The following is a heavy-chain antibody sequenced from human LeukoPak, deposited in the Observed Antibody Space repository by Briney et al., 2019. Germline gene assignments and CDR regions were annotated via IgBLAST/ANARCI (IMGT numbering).Heavy chain of an antibody. J-gene: IGHJ4*02. CDR3: ARHASVVVPAAIDY. CDR1: GGSFSGCY. D-gene: IGHD2-2*01. V-gene: IGHV4-34*01. Sequence: PSETLSLTCAVYGGSFSGCYWSWIRQPPGKGLEWIGEMNHSGSTNYNPSLKSRVTISVDTSKNQFSLKLSSVTAADTAVYYCARHASVVVPAAIDYWGQGTLVTVSS. CDR2: MNHSGST.